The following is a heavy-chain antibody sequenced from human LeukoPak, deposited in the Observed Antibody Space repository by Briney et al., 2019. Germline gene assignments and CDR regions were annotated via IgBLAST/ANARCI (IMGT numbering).Heavy chain of an antibody. V-gene: IGHV1-69*04. J-gene: IGHJ5*02. CDR1: GGTFSSYA. CDR2: IIPILGIA. D-gene: IGHD5-12*01. CDR3: ARLATRDGYNLP. Sequence: SVKVSCKASGGTFSSYAINWVRQAPGQGLEWMGRIIPILGIANYAQKFQGRVTITADKSTSTAYMELSSLRSEDTAVYYCARLATRDGYNLPWGQGTLVTVSS.